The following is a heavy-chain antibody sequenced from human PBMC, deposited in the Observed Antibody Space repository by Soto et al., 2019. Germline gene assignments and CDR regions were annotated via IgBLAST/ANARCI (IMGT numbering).Heavy chain of an antibody. CDR1: GFTFSSYG. Sequence: QVQLVESGGGVVQPGRSLRLSCAASGFTFSSYGMHWVRQAPGKGLEWVAVIWYDGSNKYYADSVKGRFTISRDNSKNPLYLQMNSLRAEDTAVYYCARDHKPAAESYFDYWGQGTLVTVSS. J-gene: IGHJ4*02. V-gene: IGHV3-33*01. CDR3: ARDHKPAAESYFDY. CDR2: IWYDGSNK. D-gene: IGHD6-13*01.